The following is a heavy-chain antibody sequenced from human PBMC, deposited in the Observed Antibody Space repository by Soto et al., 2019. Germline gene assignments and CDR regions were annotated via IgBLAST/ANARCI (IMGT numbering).Heavy chain of an antibody. D-gene: IGHD3-22*01. CDR2: IDLSDSYT. V-gene: IGHV5-10-1*01. CDR1: GFTFTSYW. Sequence: GESLKISCKGSGFTFTSYWISWVRQMPGKGLEWMERIDLSDSYTNYSPSFQGPVTISADKSISTAYLQWSSLKASDTAIYYCARHGSSGSRDAFDIWGQGTMVTVSS. J-gene: IGHJ3*02. CDR3: ARHGSSGSRDAFDI.